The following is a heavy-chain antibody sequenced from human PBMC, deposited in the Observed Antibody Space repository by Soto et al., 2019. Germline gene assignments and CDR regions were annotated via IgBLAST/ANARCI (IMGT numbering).Heavy chain of an antibody. Sequence: QITLKESGPTLVKPTQTLTLTCTFSGFSLSTSEVGVGWIRQPPGRALEWLALIYWDDDKRYSPSLKNRLTITKDTSKNHVVLTMSNMDPVDTATYYCAHIFDWYYFDYWGQGTLVTVSS. D-gene: IGHD3-9*01. CDR3: AHIFDWYYFDY. CDR2: IYWDDDK. V-gene: IGHV2-5*02. CDR1: GFSLSTSEVG. J-gene: IGHJ4*02.